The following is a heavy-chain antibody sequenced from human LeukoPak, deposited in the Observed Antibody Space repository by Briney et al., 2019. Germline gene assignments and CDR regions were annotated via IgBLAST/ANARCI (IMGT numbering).Heavy chain of an antibody. V-gene: IGHV3-74*03. CDR3: ARVGYSSGWNAPY. CDR2: INRDGSTT. Sequence: GGSLRLSCAASGFTFSNYWVHWVRQAPGKGLVWVSRINRDGSTTKYADSVKGRFTVSRDNAKNTLNLQMNSLRAEDTAVYYCARVGYSSGWNAPYWGQGTLVTVSS. CDR1: GFTFSNYW. D-gene: IGHD6-19*01. J-gene: IGHJ4*02.